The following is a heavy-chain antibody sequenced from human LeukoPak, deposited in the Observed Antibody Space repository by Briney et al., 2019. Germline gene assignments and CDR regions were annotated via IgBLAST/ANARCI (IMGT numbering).Heavy chain of an antibody. J-gene: IGHJ4*02. D-gene: IGHD3-16*01. CDR2: ITNSGGTT. V-gene: IGHV3-23*01. CDR1: GFTFSSYA. CDR3: AKDPPHVSWLFDY. Sequence: GGSLRPSCAASGFTFSSYAMSWVRQPPGKGLKWVSAITNSGGTTYYADSVKGRFTISRDDSKNTLYLQMNSLRAEDTAVYYCAKDPPHVSWLFDYWGQGTLVTVSS.